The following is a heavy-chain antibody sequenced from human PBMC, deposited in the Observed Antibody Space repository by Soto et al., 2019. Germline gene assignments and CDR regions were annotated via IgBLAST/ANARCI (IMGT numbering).Heavy chain of an antibody. J-gene: IGHJ6*02. D-gene: IGHD1-26*01. CDR3: ASLDPGVGATPPYYYYGMDV. CDR2: ISAYNGNT. V-gene: IGHV1-18*01. Sequence: QVQLVQSGAEVKKPGASVKVSCKASGYTFTSYGISWVRQAPGQGLEWMGWISAYNGNTNYAQKLQGRVTMTTDTSTSTAYMELRSLRSDDTAVYYCASLDPGVGATPPYYYYGMDVWGQGTTVTVSS. CDR1: GYTFTSYG.